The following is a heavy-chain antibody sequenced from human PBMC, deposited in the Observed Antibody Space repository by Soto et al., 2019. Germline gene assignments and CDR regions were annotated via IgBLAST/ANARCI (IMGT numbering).Heavy chain of an antibody. D-gene: IGHD4-17*01. CDR3: ARYYGDSFDY. J-gene: IGHJ4*02. Sequence: GASVKVSCKASGGTFTNYAVSWVRQAPGQRLEWMGWINAGNDNTKYSQKFQGRVTITRDTSASTAYMELSSLRSEDTDVYYCARYYGDSFDYWGQGTLVTVSS. CDR2: INAGNDNT. V-gene: IGHV1-3*01. CDR1: GGTFTNYA.